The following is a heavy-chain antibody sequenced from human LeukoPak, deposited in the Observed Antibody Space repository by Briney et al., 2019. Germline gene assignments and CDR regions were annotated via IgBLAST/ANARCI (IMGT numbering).Heavy chain of an antibody. CDR1: GHTFTSYG. D-gene: IGHD3-9*01. CDR2: ISAYNGNT. V-gene: IGHV1-18*01. J-gene: IGHJ5*02. CDR3: ARTNREYYDILTGYYTNWFDP. Sequence: GASVKVSCKASGHTFTSYGISWVRQAPGQGLEWMGWISAYNGNTNYAQKLQGRVTMTTDTSTSTAYMELRSLRSDDTAVYYCARTNREYYDILTGYYTNWFDPWGQGTLVTVSS.